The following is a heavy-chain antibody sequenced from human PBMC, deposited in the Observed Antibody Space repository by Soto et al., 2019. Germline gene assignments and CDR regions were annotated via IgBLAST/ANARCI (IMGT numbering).Heavy chain of an antibody. Sequence: GGSLRLSCAASGFTFSSYSMNWVRQAPGKGLEWVSYISSSSSTIYYADSVKGRFTISRDNAKNSLYLQMNSLRAEDTAVYYCARFSLSGSGSPSFDYWGQGTLVTVSS. CDR3: ARFSLSGSGSPSFDY. CDR2: ISSSSSTI. V-gene: IGHV3-48*01. J-gene: IGHJ4*02. CDR1: GFTFSSYS. D-gene: IGHD3-10*01.